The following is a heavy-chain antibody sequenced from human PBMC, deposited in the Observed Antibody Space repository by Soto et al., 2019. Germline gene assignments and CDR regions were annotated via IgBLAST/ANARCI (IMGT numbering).Heavy chain of an antibody. V-gene: IGHV4-30-2*01. CDR2: VTHSGTA. CDR1: GGSIDSGAFS. CDR3: ARIHWAQSSLDY. D-gene: IGHD6-19*01. Sequence: KPSETLSLTCAVSGGSIDSGAFSLSWIRQPPGKGLEWIGYVTHSGTAYPIPSLNGRLTLSVDSSQTQFSLKLTSVTAADSAFYYCARIHWAQSSLDYWGRGILVTVSS. J-gene: IGHJ4*02.